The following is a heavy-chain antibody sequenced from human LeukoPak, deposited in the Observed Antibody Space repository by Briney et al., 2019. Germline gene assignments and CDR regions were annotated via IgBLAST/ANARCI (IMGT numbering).Heavy chain of an antibody. V-gene: IGHV4-30-2*01. D-gene: IGHD2-2*02. CDR2: IYHRGST. CDR3: ARGLYPPYFDY. J-gene: IGHJ4*02. CDR1: GGSISGGGYP. Sequence: PSETLSLTCAVSGGSISGGGYPWSWIRQPPGKGLEWIGYIYHRGSTYYNPSLKSRVTISVDRSKIQFSLKLGSVTAADTAVYYCARGLYPPYFDYWGQGTLVTVSS.